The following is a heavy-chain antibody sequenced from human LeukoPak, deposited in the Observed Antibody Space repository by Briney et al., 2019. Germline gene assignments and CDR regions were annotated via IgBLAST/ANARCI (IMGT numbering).Heavy chain of an antibody. CDR3: ARVSHQDRSGYSSSWYSRNGSSPFDY. CDR2: INHSGST. J-gene: IGHJ4*02. V-gene: IGHV4-34*01. Sequence: SETLSLTCAVYGGSFSGYYWSWIRQPPGKGLEWIGEINHSGSTNYNPSLKSRVTISVDTSKNQFSLKLSSVTAADTAVYYCARVSHQDRSGYSSSWYSRNGSSPFDYWGQGTLVTVSS. D-gene: IGHD6-13*01. CDR1: GGSFSGYY.